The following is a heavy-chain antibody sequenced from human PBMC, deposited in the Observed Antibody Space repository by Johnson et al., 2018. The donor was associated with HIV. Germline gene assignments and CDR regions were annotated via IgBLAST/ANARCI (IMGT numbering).Heavy chain of an antibody. CDR2: ISSSGSTI. V-gene: IGHV3-11*04. CDR3: ARDLTLSSGPPFDI. Sequence: QVQLVESGGGLVKPGGSLRLSCAASGFLVSSNYMSWIRQAPGKGLEWVSHISSSGSTIYYADSVKGRFTISRDNAKNSLYLQMNSLRAEDTAVYYCARDLTLSSGPPFDIWGQGTMITVSS. CDR1: GFLVSSNY. J-gene: IGHJ3*02. D-gene: IGHD3-22*01.